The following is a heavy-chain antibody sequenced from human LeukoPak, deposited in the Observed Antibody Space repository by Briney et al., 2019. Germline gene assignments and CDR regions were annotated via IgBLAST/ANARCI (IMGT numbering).Heavy chain of an antibody. D-gene: IGHD6-19*01. V-gene: IGHV3-23*01. CDR3: AKGSRQWLVGNWFDP. CDR1: GGSFSGYY. J-gene: IGHJ5*02. Sequence: PSETLSLTCAVYGGSFSGYYWNWIRQAPGKGLEWVSAISGSGGSTYYADSVKGRFTISRDNSKNTLYLQMNSLRAEDTAVYYCAKGSRQWLVGNWFDPWGQGTLVTVSS. CDR2: ISGSGGST.